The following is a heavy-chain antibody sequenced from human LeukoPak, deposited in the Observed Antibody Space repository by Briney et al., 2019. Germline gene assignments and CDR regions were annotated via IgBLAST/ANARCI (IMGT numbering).Heavy chain of an antibody. CDR3: ARSCSTGCSGVWFDP. D-gene: IGHD2-2*01. CDR2: IIPIFGTA. Sequence: ASVKVSCKASGGTFSSYAISWVRQAPGQGLEWMGGIIPIFGTANYAQKFQGRVTITTDESTSTAYMELSSLRSEDTAVYYCARSCSTGCSGVWFDPWGQGTLVTVSS. J-gene: IGHJ5*02. CDR1: GGTFSSYA. V-gene: IGHV1-69*05.